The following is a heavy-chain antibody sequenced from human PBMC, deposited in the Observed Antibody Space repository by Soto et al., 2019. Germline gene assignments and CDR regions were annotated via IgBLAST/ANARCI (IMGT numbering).Heavy chain of an antibody. Sequence: WVGQAPGKGLEWVSTISGSDGKTFYADAVKGRFSISRDTSQNTLYLQMNSLRADFLALNSSAGWGYRAHWCWGT. D-gene: IGHD5-18*01. CDR3: AGWGYRAH. J-gene: IGHJ4*02. V-gene: IGHV3-23*01. CDR2: ISGSDGKT.